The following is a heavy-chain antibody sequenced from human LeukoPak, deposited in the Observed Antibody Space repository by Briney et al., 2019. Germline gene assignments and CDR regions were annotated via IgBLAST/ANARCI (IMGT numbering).Heavy chain of an antibody. J-gene: IGHJ4*02. CDR2: IIPILGIP. D-gene: IGHD7-27*01. Sequence: ASVKVSCKASGYTFTSYYMHWVRQAPGQGLEWMGRIIPILGIPNYAEKFQGRVTITADKPTSTAYMELRSLTSEDTAMYYCARAHWGLYFDYWGQGTLVTVSS. V-gene: IGHV1-69*04. CDR3: ARAHWGLYFDY. CDR1: GYTFTSYY.